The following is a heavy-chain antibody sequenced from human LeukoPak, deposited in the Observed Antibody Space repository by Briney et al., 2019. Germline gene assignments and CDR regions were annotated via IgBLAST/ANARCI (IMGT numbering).Heavy chain of an antibody. V-gene: IGHV1-24*01. J-gene: IGHJ4*02. CDR2: FDPEDGET. Sequence: ASVKVSRKVSGYTLTELSMHWVRQAPGKGLEWMGGFDPEDGETIYAQKFQGRVTMTEDTSTDTAYMELSSLRSEDTAVYYCATGTTGGYGSGSYFLFDYWGQGTLVTVSS. CDR1: GYTLTELS. D-gene: IGHD3-10*01. CDR3: ATGTTGGYGSGSYFLFDY.